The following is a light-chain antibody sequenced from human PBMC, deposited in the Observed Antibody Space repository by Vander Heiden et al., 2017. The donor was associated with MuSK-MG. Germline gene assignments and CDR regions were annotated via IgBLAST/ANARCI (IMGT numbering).Light chain of an antibody. CDR2: AGF. Sequence: DIQMTQSPSSLSASVGDRVTITCRASQTISSFLNWYQQKPGKAPTVLIYAGFSLQSGVPSRFSGSGSGTDFTLTISSLQPEDSATYYCQQSYGRPYTFGQGTKLEI. CDR1: QTISSF. V-gene: IGKV1-39*01. J-gene: IGKJ2*01. CDR3: QQSYGRPYT.